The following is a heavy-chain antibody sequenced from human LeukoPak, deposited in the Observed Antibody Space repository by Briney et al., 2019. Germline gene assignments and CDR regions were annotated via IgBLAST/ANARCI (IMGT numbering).Heavy chain of an antibody. CDR1: GGSISSYY. V-gene: IGHV4-4*09. D-gene: IGHD2-8*01. Sequence: SETLSLTCTVSGGSISSYYWSWTRQPPGKGLEWIGCIYTSGSTNYNPSLKSRVVISVNRSKNQVSLKVTPATATDTAVYYCARLINYYSYYYMDVWGTGTSVTVSS. CDR2: IYTSGST. J-gene: IGHJ6*03. CDR3: ARLINYYSYYYMDV.